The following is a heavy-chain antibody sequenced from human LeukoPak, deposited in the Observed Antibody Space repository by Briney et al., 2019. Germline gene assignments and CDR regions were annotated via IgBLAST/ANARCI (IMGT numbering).Heavy chain of an antibody. D-gene: IGHD6-13*01. Sequence: GGSLRLSCAASGFSFSSYAMSWVRQAPGKGLEWVSGTSHSGDSPYYADSVKGRFTISRDNSKNTLFLQMNGLRAEDTAVYYCGQDPSRIAAGRCDYWGQGTRVTVSS. CDR1: GFSFSSYA. CDR2: TSHSGDSP. V-gene: IGHV3-23*01. CDR3: GQDPSRIAAGRCDY. J-gene: IGHJ4*02.